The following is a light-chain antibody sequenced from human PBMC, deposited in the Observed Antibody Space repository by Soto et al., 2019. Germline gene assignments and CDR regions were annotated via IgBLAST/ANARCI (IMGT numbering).Light chain of an antibody. V-gene: IGKV3-11*01. CDR2: DAS. CDR3: RRRYNGIP. J-gene: IGKJ5*01. Sequence: EIVLTQSPATLSLSPGERATLSCRASQSVSTYLAWYQQKPGQAPRLLIYDASNRATGIPARFSGSGSGTAFSLTISSLEPEDFAVYSCRRRYNGIPSGQGTRLE. CDR1: QSVSTY.